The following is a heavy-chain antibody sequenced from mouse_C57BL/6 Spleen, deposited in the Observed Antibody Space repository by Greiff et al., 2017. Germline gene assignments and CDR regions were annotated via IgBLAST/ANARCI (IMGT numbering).Heavy chain of an antibody. CDR3: ARGDIRSNSCFDY. Sequence: QVQLQQSGAELAKPGASVKLSCKASGYTFTSYWMPWVKQRPGQGLEWIGYINPSSGYTKYNQKFKGKATLTAAKSSSTAYMQLSSLTYEDSAVYYCARGDIRSNSCFDYWGQGTTLTVSS. CDR2: INPSSGYT. J-gene: IGHJ2*01. D-gene: IGHD2-5*01. CDR1: GYTFTSYW. V-gene: IGHV1-7*01.